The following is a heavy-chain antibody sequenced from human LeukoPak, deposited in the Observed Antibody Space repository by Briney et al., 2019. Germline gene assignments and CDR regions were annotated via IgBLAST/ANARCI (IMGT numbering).Heavy chain of an antibody. CDR1: GFTLSSYA. J-gene: IGHJ6*02. CDR3: AKARAIVVYYGMDV. Sequence: PGGSLRPSCAASGFTLSSYAMSWVRQAPGKGLEWVSAISGSGGSTYYADSVKGRFTISRDNSKNTLYLQMNSLKAEDAAVYYCAKARAIVVYYGMDVWGQGTTVTVSS. CDR2: ISGSGGST. D-gene: IGHD3-22*01. V-gene: IGHV3-23*01.